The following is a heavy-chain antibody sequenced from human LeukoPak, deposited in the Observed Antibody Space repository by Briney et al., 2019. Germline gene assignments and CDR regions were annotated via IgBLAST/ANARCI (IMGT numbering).Heavy chain of an antibody. CDR1: GYTFTSYY. D-gene: IGHD2-2*01. V-gene: IGHV1-46*01. CDR3: ARDLGGGYCSSTSCHRFDY. Sequence: ASVKVSCKASGYTFTSYYMHWVRQAPGQGLEWMGIINPSGGSTSYAQKFQSRVTMTRDTSTSTVYMELSSLRSEDTAVYYCARDLGGGYCSSTSCHRFDYWGQGTLVTVSS. CDR2: INPSGGST. J-gene: IGHJ4*02.